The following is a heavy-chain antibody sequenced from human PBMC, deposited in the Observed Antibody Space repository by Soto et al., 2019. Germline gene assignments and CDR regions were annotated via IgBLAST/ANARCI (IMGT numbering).Heavy chain of an antibody. J-gene: IGHJ4*02. D-gene: IGHD3-22*01. CDR2: ISYDGSNK. Sequence: QVQLVESGGGVVQPGRSLRLSCAASGFTFSSYAMHWVRQAPGKGLEWVAVISYDGSNKYYADSVKGRFTISRDNSKNTLYLQMNSLRAEDTAVYYCARDGMYYYDSSGYYYWGQGPLVTVSS. CDR1: GFTFSSYA. V-gene: IGHV3-30-3*01. CDR3: ARDGMYYYDSSGYYY.